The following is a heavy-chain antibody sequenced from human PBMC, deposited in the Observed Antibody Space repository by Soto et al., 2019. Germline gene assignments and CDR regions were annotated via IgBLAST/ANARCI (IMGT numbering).Heavy chain of an antibody. V-gene: IGHV4-59*01. CDR2: IYYSGST. Sequence: QVQLQESGPGLVKPSETLSLTCTVSGGSISSYYWSWIRQPPGKGLEWIGYIYYSGSTNYNPSLKSRVTISVDTSKNQFSLKLSSVPAADTAVYDCSRDRAVAGTSWGWFYPWGQGTLVTVSS. CDR3: SRDRAVAGTSWGWFYP. CDR1: GGSISSYY. D-gene: IGHD6-19*01. J-gene: IGHJ5*02.